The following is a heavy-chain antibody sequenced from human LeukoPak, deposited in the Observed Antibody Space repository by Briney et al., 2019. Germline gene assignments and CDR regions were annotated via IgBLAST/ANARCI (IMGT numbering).Heavy chain of an antibody. CDR1: GFTFSGFA. D-gene: IGHD5-18*01. J-gene: IGHJ4*02. V-gene: IGHV3-73*01. CDR3: TRPRGAYSYGIASDY. Sequence: GGSLRLSCAASGFTFSGFAMHWVRQASGKGLEWVGRIRSKANSYATAYAASVKGRFTISRDDSKNTAYLQMNSLKTEDTAVYYCTRPRGAYSYGIASDYWGQGTLVTVSS. CDR2: IRSKANSYAT.